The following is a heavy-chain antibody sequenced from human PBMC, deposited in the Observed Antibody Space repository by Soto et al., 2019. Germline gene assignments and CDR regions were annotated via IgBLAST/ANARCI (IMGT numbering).Heavy chain of an antibody. J-gene: IGHJ4*02. CDR2: ISAYKGNT. V-gene: IGHV1-18*04. CDR1: GYTFTSYG. Sequence: ASVKVFFKASGYTFTSYGISWVRQAPGQGREWMGWISAYKGNTNYAQKLKGRVTMTTDTSTSTAHIELTSLRSDATAVHYCARGWGSYYRPLDYWGQGTLVTVSS. D-gene: IGHD3-10*01. CDR3: ARGWGSYYRPLDY.